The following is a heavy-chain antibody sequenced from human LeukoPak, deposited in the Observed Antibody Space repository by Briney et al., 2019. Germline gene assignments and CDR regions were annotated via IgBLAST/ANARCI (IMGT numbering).Heavy chain of an antibody. J-gene: IGHJ4*02. D-gene: IGHD6-19*01. CDR3: AWSIAVAGTAGGFDY. Sequence: PGGSLRLSCAASGFTFSSYGMHWVRQAPGKGLEWVAVIWYDGSNKYYADSVKGRFTISRDNSKNTLYLQMNSLRAEDTAVYYCAWSIAVAGTAGGFDYWGQGTLVTVSS. CDR1: GFTFSSYG. V-gene: IGHV3-33*01. CDR2: IWYDGSNK.